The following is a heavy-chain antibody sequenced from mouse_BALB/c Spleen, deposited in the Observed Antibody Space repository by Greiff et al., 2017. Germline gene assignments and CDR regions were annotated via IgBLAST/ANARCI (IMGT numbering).Heavy chain of an antibody. CDR3: TTYRYDVGY. J-gene: IGHJ2*01. Sequence: LQQPGSELVRPGASVKLSCKASGYTFTSYWMHWVKQRHGQGLEWIGNIYPGSGSTNYDEKFKSKGTLTVDTSSSTAYMHLSSLTSEDSAVYYCTTYRYDVGYWGQGTTLTVSS. CDR1: GYTFTSYW. CDR2: IYPGSGST. V-gene: IGHV1S22*01. D-gene: IGHD2-14*01.